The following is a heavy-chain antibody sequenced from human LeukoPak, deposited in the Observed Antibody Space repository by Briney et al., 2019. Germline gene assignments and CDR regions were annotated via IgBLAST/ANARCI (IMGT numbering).Heavy chain of an antibody. CDR3: ARDLGYCSGGSCYTGGTFDY. D-gene: IGHD2-15*01. CDR2: IIPILGIA. Sequence: GAPVKVSCKASGGTFSSYAISWVRQAPGQGLEWMGRIIPILGIANYAQKFQGRVTITADKSTSTAYMEMSSLRSEDTAVYYCARDLGYCSGGSCYTGGTFDYWGQGTLVTVSS. CDR1: GGTFSSYA. J-gene: IGHJ4*02. V-gene: IGHV1-69*04.